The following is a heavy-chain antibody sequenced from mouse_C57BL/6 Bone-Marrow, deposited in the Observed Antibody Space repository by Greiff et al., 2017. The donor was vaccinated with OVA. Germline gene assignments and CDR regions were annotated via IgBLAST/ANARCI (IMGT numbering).Heavy chain of an antibody. V-gene: IGHV1-18*01. CDR3: TSGGYYVYYGGSWFAY. CDR1: GYTFTDYN. D-gene: IGHD2-1*01. Sequence: EVQLQQSGPELAKPGASVKIPCKASGYTFTDYNMDWVKQSHGKSLEWIGDINSNNGGTIYKQKFKGKAKLTVDKTSSTAYMELSSLTAEDTAVYYCTSGGYYVYYGGSWFAYWGQGTLVTVSA. CDR2: INSNNGGT. J-gene: IGHJ3*01.